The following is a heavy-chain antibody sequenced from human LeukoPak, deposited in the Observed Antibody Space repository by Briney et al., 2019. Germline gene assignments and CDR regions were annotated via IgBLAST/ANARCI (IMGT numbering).Heavy chain of an antibody. J-gene: IGHJ6*03. Sequence: GASVKVSCKASGYSFSNYAMNWVRQAPGQGLEWMGWINPNSGGTNYAQKFQGRVTMTRDTSISTAYMELRSLRSDDTAVYYCARAAYYGVRFHYYYYMDVWGKGTTVTISS. V-gene: IGHV1-2*02. CDR3: ARAAYYGVRFHYYYYMDV. D-gene: IGHD4-17*01. CDR2: INPNSGGT. CDR1: GYSFSNYA.